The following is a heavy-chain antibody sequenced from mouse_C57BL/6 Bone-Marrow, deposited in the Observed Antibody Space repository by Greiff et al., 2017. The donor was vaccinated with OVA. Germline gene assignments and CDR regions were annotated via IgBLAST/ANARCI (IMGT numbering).Heavy chain of an antibody. CDR2: ILPGSGST. V-gene: IGHV1-9*01. J-gene: IGHJ4*01. CDR3: ARHRELWLRREGYYYAMDY. Sequence: VQLQQSGAELMKPGASVKLSCKATGYTFTGYWIEWVKQRPGHGLEWIGEILPGSGSTNYNEKFKGKATFTADTSSNTAYMQLSSLTTEDSAIYYCARHRELWLRREGYYYAMDYWGKGTSVTVSS. CDR1: GYTFTGYW. D-gene: IGHD2-2*01.